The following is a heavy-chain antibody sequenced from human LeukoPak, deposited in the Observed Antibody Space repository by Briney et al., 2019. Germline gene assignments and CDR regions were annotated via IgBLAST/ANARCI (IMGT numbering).Heavy chain of an antibody. V-gene: IGHV3-72*01. Sequence: GGSLRLSCAASGFIFSDHYMEWVRQAPGKGLEWVGRTRNKANSYSTEYAASVKGRFTVSTDDSKNSLYLQMNGLKTEDTAVYYCAREARVLYYMDVWGKGTTVTVSS. D-gene: IGHD2-8*01. CDR1: GFIFSDHY. CDR3: AREARVLYYMDV. J-gene: IGHJ6*03. CDR2: TRNKANSYST.